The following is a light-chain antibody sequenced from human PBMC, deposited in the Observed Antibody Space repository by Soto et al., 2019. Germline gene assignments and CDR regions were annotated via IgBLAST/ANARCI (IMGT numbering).Light chain of an antibody. CDR2: EGS. V-gene: IGLV2-23*01. CDR1: SSDVGSYNS. CDR3: CSYACSSTYVV. J-gene: IGLJ2*01. Sequence: QSALTQPASVSGSPGQSITISCTGTSSDVGSYNSVSWYQQHPGKAPKLMIYEGSTRPSGVSNRFSGCKSGNTASLTSSGLQAEDEADYYCCSYACSSTYVVFGGGTKVTVL.